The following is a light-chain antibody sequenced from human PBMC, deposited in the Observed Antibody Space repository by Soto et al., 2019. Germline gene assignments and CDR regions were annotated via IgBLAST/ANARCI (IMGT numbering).Light chain of an antibody. CDR3: SSYTTSTTWV. V-gene: IGLV2-14*01. CDR2: EVT. Sequence: QSALTQPASVSGSPGQSITISCTGTSSDVGVYDYVSWYQQHPGKAPKLIISEVTNRPSGVSDRFSGSKSGNTASLTISGRQADDEADYYCSSYTTSTTWVFGGGTKLTVL. J-gene: IGLJ3*02. CDR1: SSDVGVYDY.